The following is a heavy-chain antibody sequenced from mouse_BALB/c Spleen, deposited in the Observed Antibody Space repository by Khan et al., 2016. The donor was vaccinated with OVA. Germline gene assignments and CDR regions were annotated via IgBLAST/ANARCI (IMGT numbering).Heavy chain of an antibody. J-gene: IGHJ3*01. Sequence: QVQLKQSGAELARPGASVKLSCKASGYTFTDYYINWVKQRTGQGLEWIGEISPGSGGTYYNERFKGKATLTADTSSSTAYMQLSGLTSEASAVYFCARRNYFGYTFAYWGQGTLVTVSA. CDR3: ARRNYFGYTFAY. V-gene: IGHV1-77*01. CDR1: GYTFTDYY. CDR2: ISPGSGGT. D-gene: IGHD1-2*01.